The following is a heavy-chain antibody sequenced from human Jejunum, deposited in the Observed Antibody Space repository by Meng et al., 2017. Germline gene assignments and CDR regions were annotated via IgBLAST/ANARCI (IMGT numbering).Heavy chain of an antibody. J-gene: IGHJ4*02. Sequence: VELPQSGPGIGNPSHTLSLTFAISGDSVSSNMAAWNWIRQSPSRGLEWLGRTYYRSKWSSDYAVSVRSRITINADTSKNQFSLQLNSVTPEDTAVYYCARKAVAVGTFDYWGQGTLVTVSS. D-gene: IGHD6-19*01. CDR3: ARKAVAVGTFDY. V-gene: IGHV6-1*01. CDR1: GDSVSSNMAA. CDR2: TYYRSKWSS.